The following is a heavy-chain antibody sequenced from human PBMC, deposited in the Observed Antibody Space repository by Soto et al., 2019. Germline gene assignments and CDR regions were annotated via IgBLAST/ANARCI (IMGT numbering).Heavy chain of an antibody. CDR3: AKDGIAGAGDLPYYFDY. CDR1: GFTFSSYA. Sequence: EVQLLESGGGLVQPGGSLRLSCAASGFTFSSYAMSWVRQAPGKGLEWVSAISGSGGSTYYADSVKGRFTISRANSKNTLYQQLNSLRDEDTVVYYCAKDGIAGAGDLPYYFDYWGPGALVTVSS. CDR2: ISGSGGST. V-gene: IGHV3-23*01. J-gene: IGHJ4*02. D-gene: IGHD6-13*01.